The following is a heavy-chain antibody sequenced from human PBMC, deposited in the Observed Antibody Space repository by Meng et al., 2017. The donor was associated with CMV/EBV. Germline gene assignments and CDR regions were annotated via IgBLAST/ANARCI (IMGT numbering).Heavy chain of an antibody. CDR3: AKHGDYNWFDP. CDR1: GGSISTGRYY. V-gene: IGHV4-31*03. Sequence: YTVSGGSISTGRYYWSWIRQDPGKGLEWIGYIYYSGSTFYNPSLKSRVTMSIDTSKNQFPMNLRSVTAADTAIYYCAKHGDYNWFDPWGQGTLVTVSS. J-gene: IGHJ5*02. D-gene: IGHD3-3*01. CDR2: IYYSGST.